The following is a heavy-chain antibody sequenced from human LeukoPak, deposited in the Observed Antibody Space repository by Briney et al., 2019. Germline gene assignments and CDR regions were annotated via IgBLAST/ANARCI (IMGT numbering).Heavy chain of an antibody. CDR3: ARDIVNHYYYYMDV. V-gene: IGHV1-2*02. CDR1: GYTFTGYY. Sequence: ASVKVSCKASGYTFTGYYMHWVRQAPGQGLEWMGWINPNSVGTNYAQKFQGRVTMTRDTSISTAYMELSRLRSDDTAVYYCARDIVNHYYYYMDVWGKGTTVTVSS. CDR2: INPNSVGT. J-gene: IGHJ6*03. D-gene: IGHD1-26*01.